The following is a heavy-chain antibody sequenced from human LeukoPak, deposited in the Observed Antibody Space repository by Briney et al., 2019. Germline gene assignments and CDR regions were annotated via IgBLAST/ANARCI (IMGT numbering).Heavy chain of an antibody. CDR2: IIPILGIA. Sequence: SVKVSCKASGGTFSSYAISWVRQAPGQGLEWMGRIIPILGIANYAQKFQGRVTITADKSTSTAYMELSSLRSEDTAVYYCARDFSGSYYGLNYYYYGMDVWGQGTTVTVSS. CDR1: GGTFSSYA. V-gene: IGHV1-69*04. D-gene: IGHD1-26*01. CDR3: ARDFSGSYYGLNYYYYGMDV. J-gene: IGHJ6*02.